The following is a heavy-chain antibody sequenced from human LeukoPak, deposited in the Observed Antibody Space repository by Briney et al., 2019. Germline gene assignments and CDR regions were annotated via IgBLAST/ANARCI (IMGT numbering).Heavy chain of an antibody. J-gene: IGHJ4*02. D-gene: IGHD3-22*01. V-gene: IGHV4-34*01. CDR1: GGSFSGYY. CDR2: IYYSGST. CDR3: ARHYFGYYYDSSGFDD. Sequence: PSETLSLTCAVYGGSFSGYYWSWIRQPPGKGLEWIGSIYYSGSTYYNPSLKSRVTISVDTSKNQFSLKLSSVTAADTAVYYCARHYFGYYYDSSGFDDWGQGTLVTVSS.